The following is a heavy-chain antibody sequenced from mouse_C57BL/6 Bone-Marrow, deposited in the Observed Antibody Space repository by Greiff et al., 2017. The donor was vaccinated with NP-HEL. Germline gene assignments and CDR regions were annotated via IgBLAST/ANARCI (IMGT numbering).Heavy chain of an antibody. V-gene: IGHV5-4*01. CDR2: ITYGSSYT. J-gene: IGHJ1*03. CDR3: ARDRAITTVVSYFDV. Sequence: EVQRVESGCGLMNPEGSLTLSCAASGFTFRRYAISLVRQTPEKRLEWFATITYGSSYTYYPDNVKGRFTISRDNAKNNLYLQMSHLKSEDTAMYYCARDRAITTVVSYFDVWGTGTTVTVSS. CDR1: GFTFRRYA. D-gene: IGHD1-1*01.